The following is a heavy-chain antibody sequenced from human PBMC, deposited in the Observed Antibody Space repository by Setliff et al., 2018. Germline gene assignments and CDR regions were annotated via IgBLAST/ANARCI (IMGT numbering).Heavy chain of an antibody. J-gene: IGHJ6*03. CDR3: ARAPSGTGFYHFFSYMDV. V-gene: IGHV1-2*02. D-gene: IGHD1-7*01. CDR2: IRPLRGDT. Sequence: RASVKVSCKASGYIFSAYHVHWVRQAPGQGPEWVGCIRPLRGDTKSAQKFQGRLTMTGDASINTAFMELTGLTSDDTAVYYCARAPSGTGFYHFFSYMDVWGKGTTVTVSS. CDR1: GYIFSAYH.